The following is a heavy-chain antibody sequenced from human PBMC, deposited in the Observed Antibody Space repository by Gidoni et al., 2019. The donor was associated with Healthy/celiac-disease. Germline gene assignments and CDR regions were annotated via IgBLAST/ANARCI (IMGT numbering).Heavy chain of an antibody. V-gene: IGHV4-30-2*01. CDR1: GGSISSGGYS. Sequence: QLQLQESGSGLVKPSQTLSLTCAVSGGSISSGGYSWSWIRQPPGKGLEWIGYIYHSVSTYYNPSLKSRVTISVDRSKNQFSLKLSSVTAADTAVYYCARATKYYYGSGSPPDYWGQGTLVTVSS. D-gene: IGHD3-10*01. CDR2: IYHSVST. J-gene: IGHJ4*02. CDR3: ARATKYYYGSGSPPDY.